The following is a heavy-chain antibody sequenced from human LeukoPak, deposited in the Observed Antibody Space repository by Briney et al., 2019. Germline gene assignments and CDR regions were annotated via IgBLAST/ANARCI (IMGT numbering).Heavy chain of an antibody. Sequence: SETLSLTCAVSGGSISDNKWWNWVRQPPGRGLEWIGEIYHRGTTNYNQSLKSRVTISVDKSKNLFSLNLGSVTAADTAVYYCARDSGWHNDLWGHGTLVTVSS. J-gene: IGHJ5*02. CDR1: GGSISDNKW. D-gene: IGHD6-19*01. CDR3: ARDSGWHNDL. V-gene: IGHV4-4*02. CDR2: IYHRGTT.